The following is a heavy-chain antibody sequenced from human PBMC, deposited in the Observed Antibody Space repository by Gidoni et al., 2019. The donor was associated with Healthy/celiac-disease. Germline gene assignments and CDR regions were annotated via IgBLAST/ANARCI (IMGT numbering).Heavy chain of an antibody. V-gene: IGHV3-7*01. CDR1: GFTFSSYW. CDR2: IKQDGSEK. J-gene: IGHJ4*02. Sequence: EVQLVESGGGLVQPGGSLRLSCAASGFTFSSYWMSWVRQAPGKGRECVANIKQDGSEKYYVDSVKGRFTISRDNAKNSLYLQMNSLRAEDTAVYYCARAGNYGDYFVYWGQGTLVTVSS. CDR3: ARAGNYGDYFVY. D-gene: IGHD4-17*01.